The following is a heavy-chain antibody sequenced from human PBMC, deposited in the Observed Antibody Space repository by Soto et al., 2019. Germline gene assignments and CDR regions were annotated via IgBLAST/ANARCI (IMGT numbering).Heavy chain of an antibody. Sequence: SLTCTVSGGSTNSRSDYWGWIRQPPGKGLEWIGSVYYSGSTYDNPSLQSRVTISVDTSRNQFSLKLLSVTAADTAVYFCARQPRGPGYGERGLYFDYWGQGTLVTVSS. CDR1: GGSTNSRSDY. CDR2: VYYSGST. J-gene: IGHJ4*02. CDR3: ARQPRGPGYGERGLYFDY. D-gene: IGHD3-16*01. V-gene: IGHV4-39*01.